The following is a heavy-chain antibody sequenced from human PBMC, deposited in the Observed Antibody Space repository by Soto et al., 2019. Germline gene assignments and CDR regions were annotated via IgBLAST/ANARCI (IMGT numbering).Heavy chain of an antibody. CDR3: ARSSGGNFGIIIEGTNWFAP. CDR2: INPHGGST. Sequence: ESAVKVSCTPPRHAFASYCINWVRQTTGQGLEWVGGINPHGGSTAYAQKFKGRVTLTRDTSASTVYMQVSSLTSEDTAMYYCARSSGGNFGIIIEGTNWFAPWGQGTLVTV. D-gene: IGHD1-26*01. J-gene: IGHJ5*02. CDR1: RHAFASYC. V-gene: IGHV1-46*01.